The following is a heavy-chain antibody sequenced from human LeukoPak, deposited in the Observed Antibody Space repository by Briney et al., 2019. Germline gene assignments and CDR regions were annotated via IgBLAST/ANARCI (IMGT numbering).Heavy chain of an antibody. CDR2: IYHRGTT. Sequence: SGTLSLTCGVYGTSIMSSHWWSWARQPPGKGLEWSGEIYHRGTTNYNPSLKGRVTMSLDISNNQISLHLTSVTAADTAVYYCATYFYGDYAVYYFDYWGQGTLVTVSS. J-gene: IGHJ4*02. CDR1: GTSIMSSHW. D-gene: IGHD4-17*01. CDR3: ATYFYGDYAVYYFDY. V-gene: IGHV4-4*02.